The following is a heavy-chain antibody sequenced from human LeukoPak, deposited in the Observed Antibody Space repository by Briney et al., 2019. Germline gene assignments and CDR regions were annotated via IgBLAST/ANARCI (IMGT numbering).Heavy chain of an antibody. J-gene: IGHJ3*02. CDR1: GFTFSSYG. V-gene: IGHV3-33*01. CDR2: IWYDGSNK. D-gene: IGHD6-19*01. CDR3: AREGSGWFGNDAFDI. Sequence: GGSLRLSCAASGFTFSSYGMHWVRQAPGKGLEWVAVIWYDGSNKYYADSVKGRFTISRDNSKNTLYLQMNSLRAEDTAVYYCAREGSGWFGNDAFDIWGQGTMVTISS.